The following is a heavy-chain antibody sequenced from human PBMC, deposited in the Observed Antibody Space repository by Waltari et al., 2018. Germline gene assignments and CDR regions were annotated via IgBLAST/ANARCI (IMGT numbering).Heavy chain of an antibody. CDR2: IYSGCST. D-gene: IGHD2-2*01. CDR1: GFTVSSNY. CDR3: ARTQRSGYCTSTNCHDAFDI. Sequence: EVQLVETGGGLIQPGGSLRLSCAASGFTVSSNYMSWVRQAPGKGLEWVSVIYSGCSTYYGDSVKGRFTISRDNSKNMLYRQMNSLRAEDTAVYYCARTQRSGYCTSTNCHDAFDIWGQGTMVTVSS. J-gene: IGHJ3*02. V-gene: IGHV3-53*02.